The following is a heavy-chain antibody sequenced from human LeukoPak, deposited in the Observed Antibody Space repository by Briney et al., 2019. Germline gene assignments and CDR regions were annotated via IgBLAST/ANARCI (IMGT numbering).Heavy chain of an antibody. Sequence: SETLSLTCTVSGGSISSYYWSWIRQPPGKGLEWIGYIYYSGSTNYNPSLKSRVTISVDTSKNQFSLKLSSVTAADTAVYYWARVGIAVAGRAPHFDYWGQGTLVTVSS. V-gene: IGHV4-59*01. J-gene: IGHJ4*02. D-gene: IGHD6-19*01. CDR3: ARVGIAVAGRAPHFDY. CDR2: IYYSGST. CDR1: GGSISSYY.